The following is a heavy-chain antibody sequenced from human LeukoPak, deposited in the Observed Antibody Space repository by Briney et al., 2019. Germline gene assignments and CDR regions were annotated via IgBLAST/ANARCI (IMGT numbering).Heavy chain of an antibody. CDR2: ISYDGSSK. Sequence: GGSLRLSCGASGFTFSSYGMHWVRQAPGKGLEWVAVISYDGSSKYYADSVKGRFTISRDNSKNTLYLQMNSLRAEDTAVYYCAKSGGTTGTSLFDYWGQGTLVTVSS. CDR1: GFTFSSYG. D-gene: IGHD1-1*01. CDR3: AKSGGTTGTSLFDY. J-gene: IGHJ4*02. V-gene: IGHV3-30*18.